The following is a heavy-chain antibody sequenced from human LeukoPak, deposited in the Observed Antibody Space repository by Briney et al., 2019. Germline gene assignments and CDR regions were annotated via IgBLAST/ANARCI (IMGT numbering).Heavy chain of an antibody. J-gene: IGHJ4*02. CDR3: AKDVGKWESLHFFDY. D-gene: IGHD1-26*01. CDR1: GFTFSSYA. V-gene: IGHV3-23*01. CDR2: ISGSGAST. Sequence: TGGSLRLSCAASGFTFSSYAMSWVRQTPGKELEWISGISGSGASTYYADSVTGRFTISRDNSRNTLYLQMNSLRGDDTAVYYCAKDVGKWESLHFFDYWGQGTLVTVSS.